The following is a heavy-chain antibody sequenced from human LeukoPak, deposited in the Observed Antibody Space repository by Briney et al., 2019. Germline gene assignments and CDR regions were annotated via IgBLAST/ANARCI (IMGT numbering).Heavy chain of an antibody. D-gene: IGHD6-13*01. CDR2: ISWNSGSI. CDR3: AKETSSFLRVGGYGSHGKFDY. V-gene: IGHV3-9*01. Sequence: GRSLRLSCAASGFTFDDYAMHWVRQAPGKGLEWVSGISWNSGSIGYADSVKGRFTISRDNAKNSLYLRMNSLRAEDTALYYCAKETSSFLRVGGYGSHGKFDYWGQGTLVTVSS. J-gene: IGHJ4*02. CDR1: GFTFDDYA.